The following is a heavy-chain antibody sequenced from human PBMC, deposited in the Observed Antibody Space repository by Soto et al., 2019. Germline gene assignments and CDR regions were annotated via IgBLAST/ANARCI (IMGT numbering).Heavy chain of an antibody. D-gene: IGHD6-13*01. V-gene: IGHV1-18*01. J-gene: IGHJ2*01. CDR1: GYSFITYG. CDR3: ARGGYTSSSTWHWYFDL. Sequence: QVRLVQSGAEVKKPGASVKVSCKASGYSFITYGISWVRQAPGQGLEWMAWISTYNGNIKYAEKLQGRVTVTTDTSTSTAYMELRSLRSADTAVYYCARGGYTSSSTWHWYFDLWGRGTLLTVSS. CDR2: ISTYNGNI.